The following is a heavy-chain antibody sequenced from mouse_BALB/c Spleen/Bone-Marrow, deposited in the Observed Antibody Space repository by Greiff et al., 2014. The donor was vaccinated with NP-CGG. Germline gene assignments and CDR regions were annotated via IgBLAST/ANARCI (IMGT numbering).Heavy chain of an antibody. Sequence: QVQLQQPGAELGMPGASVKMSCKASGYTFTDNWIYWVKQRPGQGLEWIGAIDTSDSYTNYNQKFMGKASLTVDASSSTAYMQVHSLTSDDSEVYDCDRGGHEFALDYWGQGTSVTVSA. V-gene: IGHV1-69*01. CDR3: DRGGHEFALDY. D-gene: IGHD3-3*01. J-gene: IGHJ4*01. CDR2: IDTSDSYT. CDR1: GYTFTDNW.